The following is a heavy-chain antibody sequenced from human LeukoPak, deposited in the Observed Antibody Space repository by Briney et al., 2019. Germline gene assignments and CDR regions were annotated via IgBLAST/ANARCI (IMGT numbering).Heavy chain of an antibody. V-gene: IGHV4-61*02. CDR3: ARGGRITMVRGSFYYFDY. CDR1: GGSISSGGYS. CDR2: IYTSGST. Sequence: SQTLSLTCAVSGGSISSGGYSWSWIRQPAGKGLEWIGRIYTSGSTNYNPSLKSRVTMSVDASKNQFSLKLSSVTAADTAVYYCARGGRITMVRGSFYYFDYWGQGTLVTVSS. J-gene: IGHJ4*02. D-gene: IGHD3-10*01.